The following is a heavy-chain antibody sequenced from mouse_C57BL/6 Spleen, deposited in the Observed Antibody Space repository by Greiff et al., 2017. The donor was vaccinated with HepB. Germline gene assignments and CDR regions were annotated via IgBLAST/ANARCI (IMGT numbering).Heavy chain of an antibody. Sequence: QVQLKQSGAELVRPGASVTLSCKASGYTFTDYEMHWVKHTPVHGLEWIGAIDPETGGTAYNQKFKGKAILTADKSSSTAYMELRSLTSEDSAVYYCRRYGGYYAMDYWGQGTSVTVSS. CDR2: IDPETGGT. CDR1: GYTFTDYE. J-gene: IGHJ4*01. V-gene: IGHV1-15*01. CDR3: RRYGGYYAMDY. D-gene: IGHD1-1*01.